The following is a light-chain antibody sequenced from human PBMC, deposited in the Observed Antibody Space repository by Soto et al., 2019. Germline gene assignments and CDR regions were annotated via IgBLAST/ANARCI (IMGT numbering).Light chain of an antibody. J-gene: IGKJ3*01. CDR3: QQLHSFPFT. V-gene: IGKV1-9*01. CDR1: QGISSY. Sequence: DIQLTQSPSFLSASVGDRVTITCRASQGISSYLAWYHQKPGKAPKLLIYAASTLQSGVPSRFSGSGSGTEFTLTVSSLQPEDFATYYCQQLHSFPFTFGPGTKVDMK. CDR2: AAS.